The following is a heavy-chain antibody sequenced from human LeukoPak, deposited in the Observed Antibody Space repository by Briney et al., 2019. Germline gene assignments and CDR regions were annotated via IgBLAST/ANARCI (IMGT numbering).Heavy chain of an antibody. CDR2: ISSSGSTI. V-gene: IGHV3-48*04. CDR3: ARVDYGDYGLDAFDI. Sequence: GGSLRLSCAASGFTFSSYSMNWVRRAPGKGLEWVSYISSSGSTIYYADSVKGRFTISRDNAKNSLYLQMNSLRAEDTAVYYCARVDYGDYGLDAFDIWGQGTMVTVSS. CDR1: GFTFSSYS. J-gene: IGHJ3*02. D-gene: IGHD4-17*01.